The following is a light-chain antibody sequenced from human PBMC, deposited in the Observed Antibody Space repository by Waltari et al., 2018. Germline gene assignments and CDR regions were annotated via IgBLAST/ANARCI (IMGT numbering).Light chain of an antibody. CDR2: WAS. Sequence: DIVMTQSPDSLAVSLGERATINCKSSPSVLYPTNHKNYLAWYQQKPGQPPKLLLYWASYRDSGVPDRFSGSGSGTDFTLTISRLQAEDVAVYYCQQYHSPPQTFGGGTKVEIK. J-gene: IGKJ4*02. CDR1: PSVLYPTNHKNY. CDR3: QQYHSPPQT. V-gene: IGKV4-1*01.